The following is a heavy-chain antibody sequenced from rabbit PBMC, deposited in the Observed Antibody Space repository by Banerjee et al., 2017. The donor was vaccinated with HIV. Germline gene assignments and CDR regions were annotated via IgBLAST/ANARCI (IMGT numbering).Heavy chain of an antibody. Sequence: QSLEESGGDLVKPGASLTLTCTASGFSFSSSYYMCWVRQAPGKGLEWIACINTGSGSAYYASWVNGRFTISKTSTTVTLQMTSLTAADTATYFCARDLGGSRDYTNLWGPGTLVTVS. V-gene: IGHV1S40*01. CDR3: ARDLGGSRDYTNL. D-gene: IGHD8-1*01. J-gene: IGHJ4*01. CDR2: INTGSGSA. CDR1: GFSFSSSYY.